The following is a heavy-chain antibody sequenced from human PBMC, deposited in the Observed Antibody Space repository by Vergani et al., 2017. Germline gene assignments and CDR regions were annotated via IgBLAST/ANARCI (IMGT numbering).Heavy chain of an antibody. CDR3: ARVRREAGYYFDY. D-gene: IGHD6-19*01. V-gene: IGHV3-21*01. CDR1: GFTFSSYS. J-gene: IGHJ4*02. Sequence: EVQLVESGGGLVKPGGYLRLSCAASGFTFSSYSMNWVRQAPGKGLEWVSSISSSSSYIYYADSVKGRFTISRDNDKNSLYLQMNSLSAEDTSVYYCARVRREAGYYFDYWGQGTLVTVSS. CDR2: ISSSSSYI.